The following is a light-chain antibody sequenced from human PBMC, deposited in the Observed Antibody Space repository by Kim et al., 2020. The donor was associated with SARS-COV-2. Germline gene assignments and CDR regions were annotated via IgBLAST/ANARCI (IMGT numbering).Light chain of an antibody. J-gene: IGKJ2*01. V-gene: IGKV3D-15*01. CDR1: QSVSSN. CDR3: QQYNKWMYT. CDR2: GAS. Sequence: SVSPGGRATLSGRASQSVSSNVAWYQKKPGQAPRLVIYGASTRAAGVPARFSGSVSGAEFTLTISNLQPEDCAVYYCQQYNKWMYTFGQGTKLEI.